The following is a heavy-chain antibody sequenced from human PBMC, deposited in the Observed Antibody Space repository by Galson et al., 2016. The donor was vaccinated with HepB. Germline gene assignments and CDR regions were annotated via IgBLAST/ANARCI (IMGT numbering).Heavy chain of an antibody. J-gene: IGHJ4*02. Sequence: SVKVSCKASGYIFTNYAMHWVRQAPGQRLELMGWISTGNENTKYSQNFQGRVAFTRDTSASTAYMELTSQSSDDTAVYYCAALDLGDYWGQGTLVTVSS. CDR3: AALDLGDY. CDR1: GYIFTNYA. CDR2: ISTGNENT. V-gene: IGHV1-3*04. D-gene: IGHD3-9*01.